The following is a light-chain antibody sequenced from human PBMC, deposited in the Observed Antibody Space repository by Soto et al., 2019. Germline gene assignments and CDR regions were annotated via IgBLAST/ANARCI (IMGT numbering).Light chain of an antibody. Sequence: EIVLTQSPGSLSLSPGQRATLSCRASQSVDTTFFAWYQKKPGQAPRLLIYGASKRATGIPDRFSGSGSGTDFTLIISRLEPEYFAVYYCQQYISSLTFGQGTKVEIK. J-gene: IGKJ1*01. CDR3: QQYISSLT. V-gene: IGKV3-20*01. CDR1: QSVDTTF. CDR2: GAS.